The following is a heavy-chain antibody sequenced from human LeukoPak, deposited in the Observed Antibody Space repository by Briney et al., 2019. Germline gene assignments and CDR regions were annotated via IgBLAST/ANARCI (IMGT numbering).Heavy chain of an antibody. CDR3: ARGWSLYGSGILPDY. CDR1: GGSFSGYY. D-gene: IGHD3-10*01. J-gene: IGHJ4*02. V-gene: IGHV4-34*01. Sequence: PSETLSLTCAVYGGSFSGYYWSWIRQPPGKGLEWIGEINHSGSTNYNPSLKSRVTISVGTSKNQFSLKLSSVTAADTAVYYCARGWSLYGSGILPDYWGQGTLVTVSS. CDR2: INHSGST.